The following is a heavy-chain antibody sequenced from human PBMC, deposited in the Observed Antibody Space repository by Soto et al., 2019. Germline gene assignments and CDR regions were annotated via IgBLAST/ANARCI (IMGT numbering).Heavy chain of an antibody. D-gene: IGHD2-15*01. CDR1: GFTFSSYW. CDR2: INPDGRDI. J-gene: IGHJ4*02. V-gene: IGHV3-7*05. Sequence: GGSLRLSCAASGFTFSSYWMSWVRQAAGKGMEWVANINPDGRDIYYVDSGKGRFTISRDNAKNSLHLQMDSLRAEDTAVYYCARAGSLLTMRDSWGQGTLVTVSS. CDR3: ARAGSLLTMRDS.